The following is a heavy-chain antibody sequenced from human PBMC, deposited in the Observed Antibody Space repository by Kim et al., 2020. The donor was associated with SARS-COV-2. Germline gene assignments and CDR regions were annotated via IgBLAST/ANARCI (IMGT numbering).Heavy chain of an antibody. Sequence: AAAVKGRLTSSRDDSKSIAYLQMNSLKTEDTAVYYCTRVDIVVVVDAFDIWGQGTMVTVSS. V-gene: IGHV3-49*02. D-gene: IGHD2-15*01. J-gene: IGHJ3*02. CDR3: TRVDIVVVVDAFDI.